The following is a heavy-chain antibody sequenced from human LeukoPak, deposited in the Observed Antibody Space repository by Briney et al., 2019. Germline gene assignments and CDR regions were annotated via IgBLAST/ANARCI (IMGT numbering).Heavy chain of an antibody. J-gene: IGHJ4*02. D-gene: IGHD1-26*01. Sequence: SETLSLACAVYGGSFSGYYWSWIGQPPGKGLEWIGEINHSGSTNYNPSLKSRVTISVDTSKNQFSLKLSSVTAADTAVYYCARVRGSYDYWVQGTLVTVSS. CDR3: ARVRGSYDY. CDR1: GGSFSGYY. V-gene: IGHV4-34*01. CDR2: INHSGST.